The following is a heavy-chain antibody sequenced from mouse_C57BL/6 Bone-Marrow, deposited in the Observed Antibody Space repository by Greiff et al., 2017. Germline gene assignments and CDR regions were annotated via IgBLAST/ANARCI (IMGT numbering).Heavy chain of an antibody. Sequence: QVQLQHSGAELVRPGTSVKMSCKASGYTFTNYWIGWAKQRPGHGLEWIGDIYPGGGYTNYNEKFKGKATLTADKSSSTAYMQFSSLTPEDSAIYYCARVGFITTVVDYYAMDYWGQGTSVTVSS. V-gene: IGHV1-63*01. CDR3: ARVGFITTVVDYYAMDY. CDR2: IYPGGGYT. CDR1: GYTFTNYW. D-gene: IGHD1-1*01. J-gene: IGHJ4*01.